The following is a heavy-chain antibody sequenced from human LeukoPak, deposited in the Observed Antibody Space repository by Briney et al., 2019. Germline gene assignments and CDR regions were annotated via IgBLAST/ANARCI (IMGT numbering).Heavy chain of an antibody. CDR3: ASSGGSSSYYGMDV. D-gene: IGHD2-15*01. CDR1: GFSFSSYA. Sequence: GGSLRLSCAASGFSFSSYAMSWVRQAPGKGLEGVSAISGSGGSTYYADSVKGRFTISRDNSKNTLYLQMNSLRAEDTAVYYCASSGGSSSYYGMDVWGQGTTVTVSS. J-gene: IGHJ6*02. CDR2: ISGSGGST. V-gene: IGHV3-23*01.